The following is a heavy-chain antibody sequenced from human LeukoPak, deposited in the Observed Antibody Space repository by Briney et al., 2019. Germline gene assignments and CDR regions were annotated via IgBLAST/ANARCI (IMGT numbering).Heavy chain of an antibody. CDR3: ASSRGPSSSWSFDS. CDR1: IVPIKNYY. V-gene: IGHV4-59*01. J-gene: IGHJ4*02. CDR2: IYYTGST. Sequence: PSETLSLTCSYSIVPIKNYYWNWIRQSPGKGLQWIGYIYYTGSTDFNFSLKSRVTISLDTSENHFSLSLSSVTAADSALYFCASSRGPSSSWSFDSWGQGTLVTVSS. D-gene: IGHD6-13*01.